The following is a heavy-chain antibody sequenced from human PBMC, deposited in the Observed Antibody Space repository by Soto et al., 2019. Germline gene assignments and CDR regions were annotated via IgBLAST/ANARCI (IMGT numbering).Heavy chain of an antibody. D-gene: IGHD3-10*01. CDR2: IYYSGST. CDR3: ARESRIAMVRGVTNWFDP. V-gene: IGHV4-59*01. Sequence: SETLSLTCTVSGGSISSYYWSWIRQPPGKGLEWIGYIYYSGSTNYNPSLKSRVTISVDTSKNQFSLKLSSVTAADTAVYYCARESRIAMVRGVTNWFDPWGQGTLVTVSS. CDR1: GGSISSYY. J-gene: IGHJ5*02.